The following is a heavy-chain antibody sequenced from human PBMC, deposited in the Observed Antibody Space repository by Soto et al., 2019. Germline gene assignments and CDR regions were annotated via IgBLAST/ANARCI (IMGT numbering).Heavy chain of an antibody. V-gene: IGHV4-30-2*01. CDR3: ARSMTTVTTIDY. CDR1: GGSISSGGYS. J-gene: IGHJ4*02. CDR2: IYHSGST. D-gene: IGHD4-17*01. Sequence: QLQLQESGSGLVKPSQTLSLTCAVSGGSISSGGYSWSWIRQPPGKGLEWIGYIYHSGSTYYNPSLKSRVTISVDRSKNQFSLKLSSVTAAATAVYSCARSMTTVTTIDYWGQGTLVTVSS.